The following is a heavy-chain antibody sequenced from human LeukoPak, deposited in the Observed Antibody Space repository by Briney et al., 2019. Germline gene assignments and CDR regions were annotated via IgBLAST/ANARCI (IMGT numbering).Heavy chain of an antibody. V-gene: IGHV1-46*01. CDR2: INPGGGST. CDR1: EYTSTSYY. CDR3: ARECTAASGTSGSRWFDP. J-gene: IGHJ5*02. Sequence: GASVKVSCKASEYTSTSYYMHWVRQAPGQGLEWMGIINPGGGSTSYAQEFQGRVTMTRDTSTSTIYMELSSLRSEDTAVYSCARECTAASGTSGSRWFDPWGQGTLVTVSS. D-gene: IGHD6-13*01.